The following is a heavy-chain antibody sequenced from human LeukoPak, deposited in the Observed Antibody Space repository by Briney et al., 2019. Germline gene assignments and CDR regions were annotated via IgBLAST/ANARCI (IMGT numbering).Heavy chain of an antibody. CDR1: GYTFTSYD. J-gene: IGHJ5*02. CDR3: ARGRGSSWYLFWFDP. V-gene: IGHV1-8*01. D-gene: IGHD6-13*01. Sequence: RASVKVSCKASGYTFTSYDINWVRQATGQGLEWMGWMNPNSGNTGYAQKFQGRVTMTRNTSISTAYMELSSLRSEDTAVYYCARGRGSSWYLFWFDPWGQGTLVTVSS. CDR2: MNPNSGNT.